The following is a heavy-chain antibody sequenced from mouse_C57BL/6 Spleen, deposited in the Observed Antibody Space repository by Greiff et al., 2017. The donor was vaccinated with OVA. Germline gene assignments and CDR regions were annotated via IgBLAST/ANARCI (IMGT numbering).Heavy chain of an antibody. J-gene: IGHJ2*01. CDR1: GYTFTSYW. CDR3: ARSPSTVVVPDY. V-gene: IGHV1-55*01. D-gene: IGHD1-1*01. Sequence: QVQLQQSGAELVKPGASVKMSCKASGYTFTSYWITWVKQRPGQGLEWIGDIYPGSGSTNYNEKFKSKATLTVDTSSSTAYMQLSSLTSEDSAVYDCARSPSTVVVPDYWGQGTTLTVSS. CDR2: IYPGSGST.